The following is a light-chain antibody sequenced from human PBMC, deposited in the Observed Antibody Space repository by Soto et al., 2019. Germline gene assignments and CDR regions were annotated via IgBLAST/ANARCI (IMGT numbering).Light chain of an antibody. CDR3: QECYGASFT. V-gene: IGKV1-39*01. CDR2: VAS. J-gene: IGKJ3*01. Sequence: DFQVTQSPSSLSASVGDRVTITCRTSQRITTNLHWYQQKPGKAPNLLMYVASNLQSGVPSRFSGGGYGTEFTLTINNLQPEDFATYYCQECYGASFTFGPGTRVDVK. CDR1: QRITTN.